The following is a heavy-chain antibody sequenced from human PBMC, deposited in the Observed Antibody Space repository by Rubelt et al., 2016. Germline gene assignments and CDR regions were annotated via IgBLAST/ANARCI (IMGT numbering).Heavy chain of an antibody. CDR3: ARGLFPGIAGLCC. V-gene: IGHV4-34*01. CDR2: INHGGST. CDR1: GGSFSGYY. J-gene: IGHJ4*02. Sequence: QVQLKQWGAGLLKPSETLSVTCAVYGGSFSGYYWTWIRQPPGKGLEWIGVINHGGSTNHNPSLKSRVTIAVDTSKNQISLKLRSVTAADTAIYYCARGLFPGIAGLCCWGQGTLVTVSS. D-gene: IGHD6-13*01.